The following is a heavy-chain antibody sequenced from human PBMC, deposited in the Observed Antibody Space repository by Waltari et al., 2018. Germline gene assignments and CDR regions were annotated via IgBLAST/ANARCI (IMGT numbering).Heavy chain of an antibody. J-gene: IGHJ4*02. Sequence: EVQLVESGGGSIQPGGSLRLSCGASGFPFSSNFMSWVRQAPGKGLEWVSMNYNDGTTYYGDSVKGRFTIYRDNSKSTMYLQMNTLRTEDTAVYYCATGRYRFFDYWGQGTLVTVSS. CDR2: NYNDGTT. D-gene: IGHD1-26*01. CDR1: GFPFSSNF. V-gene: IGHV3-53*01. CDR3: ATGRYRFFDY.